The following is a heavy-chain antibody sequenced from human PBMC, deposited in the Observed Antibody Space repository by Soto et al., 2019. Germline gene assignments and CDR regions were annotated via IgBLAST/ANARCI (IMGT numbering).Heavy chain of an antibody. J-gene: IGHJ6*02. CDR1: GFSLSTIVMC. D-gene: IGHD6-13*01. CDR2: IDWDDDK. V-gene: IGHV2-70*01. CDR3: ARIQQLAPYYYYYGMDV. Sequence: SGPTQVNPTQTLTLTCTFSGFSLSTIVMCVRWXRKRTGKALEWLALIDWDDDKYYSTSLKTRLTISKDTSKNQVVLTMTNMDPVDTATYYCARIQQLAPYYYYYGMDVWGQGTTVTSP.